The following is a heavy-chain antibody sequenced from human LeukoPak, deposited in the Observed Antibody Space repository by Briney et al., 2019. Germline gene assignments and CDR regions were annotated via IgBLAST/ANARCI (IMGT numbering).Heavy chain of an antibody. CDR1: GFTFSSYS. CDR3: ARDAYSSSWYRNWFDP. CDR2: ISSSSSTI. D-gene: IGHD6-13*01. J-gene: IGHJ5*02. V-gene: IGHV3-48*02. Sequence: PGGSLRLSCAASGFTFSSYSVNWVRQAPGKGLEWVSYISSSSSTIYYADSVKGRFTISRDNAKNSLYLQMNSLRDEDTAVYYCARDAYSSSWYRNWFDPWGQGTLVTVSS.